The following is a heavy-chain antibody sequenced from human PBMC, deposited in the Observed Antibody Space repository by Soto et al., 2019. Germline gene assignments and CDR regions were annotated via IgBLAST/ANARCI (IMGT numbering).Heavy chain of an antibody. CDR1: GFTFSTYW. J-gene: IGHJ4*02. D-gene: IGHD5-12*01. CDR2: IKQDGSDK. CDR3: ASGRSGYNYGSDH. V-gene: IGHV3-7*02. Sequence: GGSLRLSCAASGFTFSTYWMSWVRQAPGKGLEWVANIKQDGSDKYYVDSVKGRFSISRDNAKNSLYLQMNSLRAEDTAVYFCASGRSGYNYGSDHWGQGTRVTVSS.